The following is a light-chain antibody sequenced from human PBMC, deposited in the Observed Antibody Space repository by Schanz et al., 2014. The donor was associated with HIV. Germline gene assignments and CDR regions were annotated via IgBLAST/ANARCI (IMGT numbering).Light chain of an antibody. J-gene: IGLJ3*02. CDR2: EVN. V-gene: IGLV2-14*02. CDR1: SSDVGTYKF. CDR3: NSFTTSNTCV. Sequence: QSALTQPASVSGSPGQSITISCTGTSSDVGTYKFVSWYQQHPGKVPKLIIYEVNKRPSGVSNHFSGSKSGNTASLTISGLQAEDEADYYCNSFTTSNTCVFGGGTKLTVL.